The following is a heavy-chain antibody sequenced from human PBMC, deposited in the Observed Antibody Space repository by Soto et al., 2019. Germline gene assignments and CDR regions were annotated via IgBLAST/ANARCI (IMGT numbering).Heavy chain of an antibody. CDR2: ISAYNGNT. CDR3: ARDGVDTATGYYCGMDV. J-gene: IGHJ6*02. Sequence: QVQLVQSGAEVKKPGASVKVSCKASGYTFTSYGISWVRQAPGQGLEWLGGISAYNGNTNYAQKLQGRVTMTTDTPTSTAYMELQSLISDDTAVYYCARDGVDTATGYYCGMDVWGHGTTVTVSS. CDR1: GYTFTSYG. D-gene: IGHD5-18*01. V-gene: IGHV1-18*01.